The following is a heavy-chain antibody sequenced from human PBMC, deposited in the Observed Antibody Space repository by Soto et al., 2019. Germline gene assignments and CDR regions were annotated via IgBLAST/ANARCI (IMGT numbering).Heavy chain of an antibody. CDR3: ARDRGDSRSGVFDY. CDR2: IWYDGSNK. J-gene: IGHJ4*02. V-gene: IGHV3-33*01. D-gene: IGHD6-13*01. CDR1: GFTFSSYG. Sequence: GGSLRLSCAASGFTFSSYGMHWVRQAPGKGLEWVAVIWYDGSNKYYADSVKGRFTISRDNSKNTLYLQMNSLRAEDTAVYYCARDRGDSRSGVFDYWGQGTLVTVYS.